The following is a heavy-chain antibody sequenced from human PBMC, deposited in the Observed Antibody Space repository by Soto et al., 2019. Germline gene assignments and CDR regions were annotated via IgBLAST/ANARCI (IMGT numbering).Heavy chain of an antibody. CDR2: ISSSSTI. Sequence: PGESLIRSGAASRFTFSSYSMNWVRQAPGKGLEWVSYISSSSTIYYADSVKGRFTISRDNAKNSLYLQMNSLRDEDTAVYYCARDRDGYCTNGVCYPYNWFDPWGQGTLVTVSS. CDR3: ARDRDGYCTNGVCYPYNWFDP. J-gene: IGHJ5*02. V-gene: IGHV3-48*02. CDR1: RFTFSSYS. D-gene: IGHD2-8*01.